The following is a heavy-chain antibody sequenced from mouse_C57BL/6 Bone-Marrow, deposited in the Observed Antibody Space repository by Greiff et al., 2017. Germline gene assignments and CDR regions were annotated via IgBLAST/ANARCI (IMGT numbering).Heavy chain of an antibody. V-gene: IGHV5-4*01. CDR1: GFTFSSYA. CDR3: ARDRGKGYFDY. Sequence: EVQRVESGGGLVKPGGSLKLSCAASGFTFSSYAMSWVRQTPEKRLEWVATISDGGSYTYYPDNVKGRFTISRDNAKNNLYLQMSHLKSEDTAMYYCARDRGKGYFDYWGQGTTLTVSS. D-gene: IGHD2-1*01. CDR2: ISDGGSYT. J-gene: IGHJ2*01.